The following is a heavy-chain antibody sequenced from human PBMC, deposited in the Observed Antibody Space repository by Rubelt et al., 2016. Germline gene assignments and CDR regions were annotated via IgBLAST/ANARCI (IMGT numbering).Heavy chain of an antibody. CDR1: GGSFSGYY. Sequence: QVQLQQGGAGLLKPSETLSLTCAVYGGSFSGYYWSWIRQPPGKGLEWIGEINLGGSSNYNPSLKTRVTISVDTSKNQFSLTVNSVTAADRAIYYCARLGPKWIQQRPFDYGGQGSLVIVSS. J-gene: IGHJ4*02. CDR2: INLGGSS. CDR3: ARLGPKWIQQRPFDY. V-gene: IGHV4-34*02. D-gene: IGHD5-18*01.